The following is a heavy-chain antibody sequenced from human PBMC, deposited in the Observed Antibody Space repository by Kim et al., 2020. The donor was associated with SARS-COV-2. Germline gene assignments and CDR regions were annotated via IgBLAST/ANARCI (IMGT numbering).Heavy chain of an antibody. J-gene: IGHJ6*01. D-gene: IGHD3-9*01. V-gene: IGHV3-30*18. Sequence: GGSLRLSCAASGFTFSSYGMHWVRQAPGKGLEWVAVISYDGSNKYYADSVKGRFTISRDNSKNTLYLQMNSLRAEDTAVYYCAKGEYDILTERSTTEYY. CDR2: ISYDGSNK. CDR3: AKGEYDILTERSTTEYY. CDR1: GFTFSSYG.